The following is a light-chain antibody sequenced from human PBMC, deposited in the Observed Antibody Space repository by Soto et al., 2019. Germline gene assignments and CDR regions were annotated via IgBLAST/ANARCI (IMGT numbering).Light chain of an antibody. CDR1: QSISSY. Sequence: DIQMTQSPSSLSASVGDRVTITCRASQSISSYLNWYQQKPGKAPKLLIYAASSLQSGVPSRFSGSGSGTDFTLTISRLEPEDFAVYYCPQYGSSPWTFGQGTKV. J-gene: IGKJ1*01. CDR2: AAS. CDR3: PQYGSSPWT. V-gene: IGKV1-39*01.